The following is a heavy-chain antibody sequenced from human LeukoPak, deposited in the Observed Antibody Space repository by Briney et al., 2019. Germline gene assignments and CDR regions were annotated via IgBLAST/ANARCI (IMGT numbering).Heavy chain of an antibody. CDR2: ISYDGSNK. Sequence: GGSLRLSCAASGFTFSSYAMHWVRQAPGKGLEWVAVISYDGSNKYYADSVKGRFTISRDNSKNTLYLQINSLRAEDTAVYYCARAPAYYYAPLDYWGQGTLVTVSS. V-gene: IGHV3-30-3*01. J-gene: IGHJ4*02. CDR1: GFTFSSYA. CDR3: ARAPAYYYAPLDY. D-gene: IGHD3-10*01.